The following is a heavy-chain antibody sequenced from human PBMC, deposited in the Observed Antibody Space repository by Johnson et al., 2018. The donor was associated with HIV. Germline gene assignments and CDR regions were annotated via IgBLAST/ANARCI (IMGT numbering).Heavy chain of an antibody. CDR1: GFTFSSYA. CDR3: ASQRWKRGDDFDI. D-gene: IGHD4-23*01. Sequence: VQLVESGGGLVQPGRSLRLSCAASGFTFSSYAMSWVRQAPGKGLEWVSAISGSGGSTFYADSVKGRFTISKDNAKNSLYLQMNSLRAEDTALYYCASQRWKRGDDFDIWCQGTMVTVSS. CDR2: ISGSGGST. V-gene: IGHV3-23*04. J-gene: IGHJ3*02.